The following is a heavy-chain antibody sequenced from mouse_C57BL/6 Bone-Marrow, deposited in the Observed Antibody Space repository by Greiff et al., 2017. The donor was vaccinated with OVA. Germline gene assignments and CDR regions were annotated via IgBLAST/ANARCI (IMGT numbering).Heavy chain of an antibody. CDR2: ITSDGGST. Sequence: EVHLVESGGGLVQPGESLKLSCESNEYEFPSHAMSWVRKTPEKRLELVAAITSDGGSTYYPDPMERRVIISRDNTKKARYLQMSSLRSEDTALYYCARHDTTVEAWFAYWGQGTLVTVSA. D-gene: IGHD1-1*01. J-gene: IGHJ3*01. CDR3: ARHDTTVEAWFAY. V-gene: IGHV5-2*01. CDR1: EYEFPSHA.